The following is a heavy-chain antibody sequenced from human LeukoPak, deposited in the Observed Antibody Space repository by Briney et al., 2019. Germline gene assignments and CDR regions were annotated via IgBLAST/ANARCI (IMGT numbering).Heavy chain of an antibody. Sequence: GGSLRLSCAASGFTFSSYGMHWVRQAPGKGLEWVAVIWYDGSNKYYADSVKGRFTISRDNSKNTLYLQMNSLRAEDTALYHCARECSSTSCYADCGMDVWGQGTTVTVSS. CDR3: ARECSSTSCYADCGMDV. V-gene: IGHV3-33*01. D-gene: IGHD2-2*01. CDR2: IWYDGSNK. J-gene: IGHJ6*02. CDR1: GFTFSSYG.